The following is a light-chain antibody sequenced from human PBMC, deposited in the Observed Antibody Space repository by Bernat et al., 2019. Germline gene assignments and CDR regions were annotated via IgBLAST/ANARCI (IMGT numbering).Light chain of an antibody. Sequence: EIVLTQSPATLSLSPGERATLSCRASQSVSSYLAWYQQKPGQAPRLLIYDASNRATGIPARFSGSGSGTDFTLTISSLEPEDFAVYYCPQRCNWPVTFGGGTKVEIK. CDR1: QSVSSY. CDR2: DAS. CDR3: PQRCNWPVT. V-gene: IGKV3-11*01. J-gene: IGKJ4*01.